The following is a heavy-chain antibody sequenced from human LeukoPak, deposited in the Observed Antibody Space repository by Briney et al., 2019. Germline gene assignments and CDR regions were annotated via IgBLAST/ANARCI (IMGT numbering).Heavy chain of an antibody. V-gene: IGHV4-34*01. CDR3: ARHRRWRTDAFDI. D-gene: IGHD5-24*01. J-gene: IGHJ3*02. Sequence: SETLSLTCAVYGGSFSGYYWSWIRQPPGKGLEWIGEINHSGSTNYNPSLKSRVTISVDTSKNQFSLKLSSVTAADTAVYYCARHRRWRTDAFDIWGQGTMVTVSS. CDR1: GGSFSGYY. CDR2: INHSGST.